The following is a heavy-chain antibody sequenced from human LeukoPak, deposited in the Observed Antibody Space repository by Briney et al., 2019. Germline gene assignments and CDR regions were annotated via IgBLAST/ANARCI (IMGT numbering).Heavy chain of an antibody. CDR1: GGSISSSSYY. CDR3: AIRSDVGTYDY. D-gene: IGHD1-1*01. CDR2: IYYSGST. J-gene: IGHJ4*02. Sequence: SETLSLTCTVSGGSISSSSYYWGWIRQPPGKGLEWIGYIYYSGSTNYNPSLKSRVTKSVDTSKNQFSLKLSSVTAADTAVYYCAIRSDVGTYDYWGQGTLVTVSS. V-gene: IGHV4-61*05.